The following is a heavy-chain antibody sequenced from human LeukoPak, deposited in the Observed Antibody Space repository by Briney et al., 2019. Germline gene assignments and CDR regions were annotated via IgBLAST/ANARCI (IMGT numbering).Heavy chain of an antibody. CDR2: MNPNSGNT. J-gene: IGHJ5*02. D-gene: IGHD2-2*01. V-gene: IGHV1-8*03. CDR3: AGGSTSSGFDP. Sequence: ASVKVSCKASGYTFTGYHIHWVRQAPGQGLEWMGWMNPNSGNTGYAQKFQGRVTITRNTSISTAYMELSSLRSEDTAVYYCAGGSTSSGFDPWGQGTLVTVSS. CDR1: GYTFTGYH.